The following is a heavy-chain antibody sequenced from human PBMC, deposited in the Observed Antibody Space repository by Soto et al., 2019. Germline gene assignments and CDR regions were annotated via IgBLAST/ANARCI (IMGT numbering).Heavy chain of an antibody. V-gene: IGHV3-30*18. CDR2: ISYDGSNK. Sequence: GGSLRLSCAASGFTFSSYGMHWVRQAPGKGLEWVAVISYDGSNKYYADSVKGRFTISGDNSKNRLNLQMNSLRAEDTAGYYCAKDGPRYYGMDVWGQGTTVTVSS. J-gene: IGHJ6*02. CDR3: AKDGPRYYGMDV. CDR1: GFTFSSYG.